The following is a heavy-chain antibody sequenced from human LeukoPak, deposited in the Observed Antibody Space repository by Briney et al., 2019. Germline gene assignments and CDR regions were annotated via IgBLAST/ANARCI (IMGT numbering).Heavy chain of an antibody. V-gene: IGHV5-51*01. Sequence: GESLKISCKGSGYIFTSYWIGWVRQMPEKGLEWMGVIYPGDSDTRYSPSFQGQVTISPDKSISTAYLQWSSLKASDTAMYYCARYRDYAYFDYWGQGTLVTVSS. D-gene: IGHD4-17*01. CDR3: ARYRDYAYFDY. CDR2: IYPGDSDT. CDR1: GYIFTSYW. J-gene: IGHJ4*02.